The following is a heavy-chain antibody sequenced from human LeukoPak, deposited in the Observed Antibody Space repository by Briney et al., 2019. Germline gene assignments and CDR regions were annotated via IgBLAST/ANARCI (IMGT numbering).Heavy chain of an antibody. Sequence: GGSLRLSCAASGFTFSSYSMNWVRQAPGKGLEWVSSISSSSSYIYYADSVKGRFTISRDNSKNTLYLQMNSLRAEDTAVYYCAEDLRYYGSGSSLDYWGQGTLVTVSS. J-gene: IGHJ4*02. CDR3: AEDLRYYGSGSSLDY. CDR1: GFTFSSYS. CDR2: ISSSSSYI. V-gene: IGHV3-21*01. D-gene: IGHD3-10*01.